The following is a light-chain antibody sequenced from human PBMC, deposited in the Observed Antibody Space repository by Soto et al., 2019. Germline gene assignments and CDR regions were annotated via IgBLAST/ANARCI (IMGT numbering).Light chain of an antibody. CDR2: KDS. Sequence: SYELTQPPSVSVSPGQTARITCSGDALPKQYAYWYQQKPGQAPVLVIYKDSERPSGIPERFSGSSSGTTVTLTISGVQAEDEADYYCQSADSSYKVFGGGTKLTVL. CDR1: ALPKQY. V-gene: IGLV3-25*02. CDR3: QSADSSYKV. J-gene: IGLJ3*02.